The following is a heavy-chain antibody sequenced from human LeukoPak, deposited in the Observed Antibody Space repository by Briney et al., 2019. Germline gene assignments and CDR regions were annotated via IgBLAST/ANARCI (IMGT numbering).Heavy chain of an antibody. J-gene: IGHJ6*02. D-gene: IGHD3-3*01. CDR2: INPNSGGT. V-gene: IGHV1-2*02. CDR3: ARAPYYDFWSGYCSRGSCYGMDV. Sequence: APVKVSCKASGYTFTGYYMHWVRQAPGQGLEWMGWINPNSGGTNYAQKFQGRVTMTRDTSISTAYMELSRLRSDDTAVYYCARAPYYDFWSGYCSRGSCYGMDVWGQGTTVTVSS. CDR1: GYTFTGYY.